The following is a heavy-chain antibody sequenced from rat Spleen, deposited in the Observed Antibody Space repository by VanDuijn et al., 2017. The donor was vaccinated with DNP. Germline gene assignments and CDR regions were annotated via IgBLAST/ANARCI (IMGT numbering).Heavy chain of an antibody. Sequence: EVQLQESGPGLVKPSQSLSLTCSVTGYSITRNYWGWIRKLPGNKMEYIGHISYSGRTTYNPSLKSRISITRDTSKNQFFLHLTSVTTEDTATYYCARWGDYFDYWGQGVMVTVSS. CDR2: ISYSGRT. CDR1: GYSITRNY. CDR3: ARWGDYFDY. J-gene: IGHJ2*01. V-gene: IGHV3-1*01.